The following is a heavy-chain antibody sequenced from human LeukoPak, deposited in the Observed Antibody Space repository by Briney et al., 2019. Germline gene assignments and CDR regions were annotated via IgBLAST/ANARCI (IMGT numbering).Heavy chain of an antibody. V-gene: IGHV1-8*03. CDR2: MNPNSGNT. CDR1: GYTFTSCG. J-gene: IGHJ1*01. D-gene: IGHD3-10*01. Sequence: ASVKVCCKASGYTFTSCGINWVRQATGQGLEWMRWMNPNSGNTGYAQKFQGRVTITRNTSISTAYMELSSLRSEDTAVYYCARDGLWFGELSHEYFQHWGQGTLVTVSS. CDR3: ARDGLWFGELSHEYFQH.